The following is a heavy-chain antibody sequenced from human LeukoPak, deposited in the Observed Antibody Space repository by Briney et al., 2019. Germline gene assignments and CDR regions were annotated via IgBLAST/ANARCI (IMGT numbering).Heavy chain of an antibody. CDR1: GFTVSGNY. V-gene: IGHV3-66*01. CDR2: IYSGGST. CDR3: ARDRYHSSSSYFDY. J-gene: IGHJ4*02. Sequence: GGSLRLSCAASGFTVSGNYMSWVRQAPGKGLEWVSVIYSGGSTYYADSVKGRFTISRDSSKNTLYLQMNSLRAEDTAVYYCARDRYHSSSSYFDYRGQGTLVTVSS. D-gene: IGHD6-6*01.